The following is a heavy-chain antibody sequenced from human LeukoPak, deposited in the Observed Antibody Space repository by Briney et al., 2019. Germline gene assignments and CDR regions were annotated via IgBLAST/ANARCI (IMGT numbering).Heavy chain of an antibody. Sequence: GESLRLSCAPSGFTSSCYAMSWVRQPPRRGLEWVSAISGIGGSTYYADSVKGRFTILRDNSKNTMYLQMNSLRAEDTAVYYCAKDVGYCSSTSCKKWFDPWGQGTLVTVSS. J-gene: IGHJ5*02. CDR3: AKDVGYCSSTSCKKWFDP. V-gene: IGHV3-23*01. CDR2: ISGIGGST. CDR1: GFTSSCYA. D-gene: IGHD2-2*01.